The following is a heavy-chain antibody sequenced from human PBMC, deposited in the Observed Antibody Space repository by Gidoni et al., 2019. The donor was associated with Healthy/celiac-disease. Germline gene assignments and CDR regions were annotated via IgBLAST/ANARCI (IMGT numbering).Heavy chain of an antibody. D-gene: IGHD2-2*03. CDR2: INHSGST. CDR3: ARGGSWVVTGIGTNWFDP. V-gene: IGHV4-34*01. Sequence: QVQLQQWGAGLLKPSETLSLTCAVYGGSFSGYYWSWIRQPPGKGLEWIGEINHSGSTNYNPSLKSRVTISVDTSKNQFSLKLSSVTAADTAVYYCARGGSWVVTGIGTNWFDPWGQGTLVTVSS. J-gene: IGHJ5*02. CDR1: GGSFSGYY.